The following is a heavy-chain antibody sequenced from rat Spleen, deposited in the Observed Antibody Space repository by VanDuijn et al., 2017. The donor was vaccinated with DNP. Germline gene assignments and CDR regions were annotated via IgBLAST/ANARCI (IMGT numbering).Heavy chain of an antibody. Sequence: EVQLVESGGGLVQPGRSLKLSCAASGFTFSDYNMAWVRQAPKKGLEWVATISYDGSSTYYRESVKGRFSISRDNAKNTLYLQMNSLRSEDTATYYCGRDLGGDYWGQGVMVTVSS. D-gene: IGHD5-1*01. V-gene: IGHV5-7*01. CDR1: GFTFSDYN. CDR3: GRDLGGDY. J-gene: IGHJ2*01. CDR2: ISYDGSST.